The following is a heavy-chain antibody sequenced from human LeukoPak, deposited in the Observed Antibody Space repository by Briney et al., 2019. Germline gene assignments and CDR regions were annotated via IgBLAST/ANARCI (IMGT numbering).Heavy chain of an antibody. J-gene: IGHJ4*02. D-gene: IGHD4/OR15-4a*01. CDR3: AHTRPYGAYWEAFDC. Sequence: GPTLVKPTQTLTLTCTFSGFSLTTGAVGVGWIRQPPGKALEWLALIYRDDDQRYRPSLKSRLTITKDTSKNQVVLTMTNMDPVDTATYYCAHTRPYGAYWEAFDCWGQGTLVTV. CDR1: GFSLTTGAVG. V-gene: IGHV2-5*02. CDR2: IYRDDDQ.